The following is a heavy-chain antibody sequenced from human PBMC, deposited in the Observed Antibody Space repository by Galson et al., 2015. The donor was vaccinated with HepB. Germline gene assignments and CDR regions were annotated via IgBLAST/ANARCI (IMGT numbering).Heavy chain of an antibody. CDR3: ARVRPAHYGGKSETLDY. Sequence: SVKVSCKASGYTFTSYYMHWVRQAPGQGLEWMGIINPSGGSTSYAQKFQGRVTMTRDTSTSTVYMELSSLRSEDTAVYYCARVRPAHYGGKSETLDYWGQGTLVTVSS. J-gene: IGHJ4*02. D-gene: IGHD4-23*01. CDR1: GYTFTSYY. CDR2: INPSGGST. V-gene: IGHV1-46*03.